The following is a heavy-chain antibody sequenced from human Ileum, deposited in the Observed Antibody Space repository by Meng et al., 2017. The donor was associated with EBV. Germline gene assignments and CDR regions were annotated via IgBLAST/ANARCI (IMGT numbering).Heavy chain of an antibody. V-gene: IGHV4-4*03. CDR2: TSNSGST. Sequence: QGQLQRWGPGRVKPPETLSPTGAVSGGSISRSDWWSWVRQPPGKGLEWIGETSNSGSTNYSPSLKSRVTISLDKSKNQLSLKLNSVTAADTAVYYCASSDYYRSDYWGQGTLVTVSS. D-gene: IGHD3-22*01. CDR1: GGSISRSDW. J-gene: IGHJ4*02. CDR3: ASSDYYRSDY.